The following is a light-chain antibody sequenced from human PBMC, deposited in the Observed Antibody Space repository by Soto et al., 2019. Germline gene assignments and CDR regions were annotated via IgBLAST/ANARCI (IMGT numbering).Light chain of an antibody. CDR2: GAS. Sequence: EIVMTQSPATLSVSPGERATLSCRASQSVSSNLAWYQQKPGQAPRLLIYGASTRATGIPARFSGSGSGTEFTLTISSLQSEDFAVYYCQQYNNWPHALTFXGGTKVDIK. CDR1: QSVSSN. V-gene: IGKV3-15*01. J-gene: IGKJ4*01. CDR3: QQYNNWPHALT.